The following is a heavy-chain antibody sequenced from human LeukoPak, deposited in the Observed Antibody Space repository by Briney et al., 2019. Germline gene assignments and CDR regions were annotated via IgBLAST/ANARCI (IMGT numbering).Heavy chain of an antibody. V-gene: IGHV3-48*03. CDR1: GFAFSSFE. CDR3: AREGYCRDDTCLSYDAFDI. Sequence: GGSLRLSCAASGFAFSSFEMNWVRQAPGKGLEWVSYISSRATNIYYADCVKGRFTNSRDNAKNSLYLQMNSLRAEDTAVYYCAREGYCRDDTCLSYDAFDIWGQGTMVTVSS. J-gene: IGHJ3*02. D-gene: IGHD2-15*01. CDR2: ISSRATNI.